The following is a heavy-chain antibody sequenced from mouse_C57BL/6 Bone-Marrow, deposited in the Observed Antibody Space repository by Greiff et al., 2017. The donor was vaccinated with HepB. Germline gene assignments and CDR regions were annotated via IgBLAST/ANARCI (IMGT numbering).Heavy chain of an antibody. V-gene: IGHV6-3*01. Sequence: EVKVEESGGGLVQPGGSMKLSCVASGFTFSNYWMNWVRQSPEKGLEWVAQIRLKSDNYATHYAESVKGRFTISRDDSKSSVYLQMNNLRAEDTGIYYCTGPLYYGSSVDYWGQGTTLTVSS. J-gene: IGHJ2*01. CDR3: TGPLYYGSSVDY. CDR2: IRLKSDNYAT. D-gene: IGHD1-1*01. CDR1: GFTFSNYW.